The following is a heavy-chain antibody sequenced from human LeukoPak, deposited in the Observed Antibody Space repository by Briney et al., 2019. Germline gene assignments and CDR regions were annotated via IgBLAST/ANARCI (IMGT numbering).Heavy chain of an antibody. D-gene: IGHD6-6*01. J-gene: IGHJ6*02. CDR2: IIPILGIA. CDR3: ARAGRFSYSSSPRYYYGMDV. CDR1: GGTFSSYA. V-gene: IGHV1-69*04. Sequence: SVKVSCKASGGTFSSYAISWVRQAPGQGLEWMGRIIPILGIANYAQKFQGRVTITADKSTSTAYMELSSLRSEDTAVYYCARAGRFSYSSSPRYYYGMDVWGQGTTVTVSS.